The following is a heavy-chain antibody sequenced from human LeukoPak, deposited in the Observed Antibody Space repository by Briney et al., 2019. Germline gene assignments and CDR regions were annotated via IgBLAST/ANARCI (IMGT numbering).Heavy chain of an antibody. CDR1: GYTLTAYY. J-gene: IGHJ6*03. D-gene: IGHD5-24*01. Sequence: ASVKVSCKASGYTLTAYYMHWVRQAPGQGLEWMGWINPNTGGTNYAQQFQVRFTMTWDTSISTAYMELPGLRSDDTAVFYCASSDGYNKAGYYYYMDVWGKGATVTVSS. CDR3: ASSDGYNKAGYYYYMDV. V-gene: IGHV1-2*02. CDR2: INPNTGGT.